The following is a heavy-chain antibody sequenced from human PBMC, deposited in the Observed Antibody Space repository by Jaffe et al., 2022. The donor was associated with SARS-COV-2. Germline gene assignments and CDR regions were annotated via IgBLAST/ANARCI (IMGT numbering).Heavy chain of an antibody. J-gene: IGHJ6*02. V-gene: IGHV4-61*02. D-gene: IGHD4-17*01. CDR3: AREYGDYTHLYYYYYGMDV. CDR1: GGSISSGSYY. CDR2: IYTSGST. Sequence: QVQLQESGPGLVKPSQTLSLTCTVSGGSISSGSYYWSWIRQPAGKGLEWIGRIYTSGSTNYNPSLKSRVTISVDTSKNQFSLKLSSVTAADTAVYYCAREYGDYTHLYYYYYGMDVWGQGTTVTVSS.